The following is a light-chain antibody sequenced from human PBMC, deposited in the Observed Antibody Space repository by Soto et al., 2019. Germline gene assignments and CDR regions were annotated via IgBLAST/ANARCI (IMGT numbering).Light chain of an antibody. CDR2: DVS. V-gene: IGLV2-14*01. CDR3: SSYTSRSTLYV. CDR1: SSDVGGYNY. J-gene: IGLJ1*01. Sequence: QSVLTQPASVSGSPGQSITISCTGTSSDVGGYNYVSWYQQHPGKAPKLMIYDVSNRPSGVSNRFSGSKSGNTASLTISGLQPEDEADYYCSSYTSRSTLYVFGTGTKVXVL.